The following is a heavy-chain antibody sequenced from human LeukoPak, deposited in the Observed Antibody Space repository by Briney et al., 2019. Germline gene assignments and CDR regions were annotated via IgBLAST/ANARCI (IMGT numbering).Heavy chain of an antibody. D-gene: IGHD6-19*01. Sequence: SETLSLTCAVSGVPFSNYYWSWVRQSPTKGLEWIGEINHSGYTNYNPSLKSRVTISIDTSKNQFSLMLTSVTAADTAVYYCTRPVAGHPDWGQGTLVTVSS. J-gene: IGHJ4*02. CDR1: GVPFSNYY. CDR2: INHSGYT. V-gene: IGHV4-34*01. CDR3: TRPVAGHPD.